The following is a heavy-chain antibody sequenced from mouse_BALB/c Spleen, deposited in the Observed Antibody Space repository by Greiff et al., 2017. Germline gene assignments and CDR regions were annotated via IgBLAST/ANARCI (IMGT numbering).Heavy chain of an antibody. CDR2: IYPGSGST. CDR1: GYTFTSYW. Sequence: LQQPGSELVRPGASVKLSCKASGYTFTSYWMHWVKQRHGQGLEWIGNIYPGSGSTNYDEKFKSKGTLTVDTSSSTAYMHLSSLTSEDSAVYYCTRGGDYYGSRDAMDYWGQGTSVTVSS. D-gene: IGHD1-1*01. J-gene: IGHJ4*01. CDR3: TRGGDYYGSRDAMDY. V-gene: IGHV1S22*01.